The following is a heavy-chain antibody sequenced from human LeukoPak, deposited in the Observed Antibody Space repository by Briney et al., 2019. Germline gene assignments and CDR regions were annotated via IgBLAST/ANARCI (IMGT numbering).Heavy chain of an antibody. J-gene: IGHJ4*02. CDR2: IYSGGST. Sequence: GGSLRLSCAASGFTVSSNYMSWVRQAPGKGLEWVSVIYSGGSTYYADSVKGRFTIPRHNSKNTLYLQMNSLRPEDTAVYYCARDPHGDYVLDYWGQGTLVTVSS. CDR3: ARDPHGDYVLDY. D-gene: IGHD4-17*01. V-gene: IGHV3-53*04. CDR1: GFTVSSNY.